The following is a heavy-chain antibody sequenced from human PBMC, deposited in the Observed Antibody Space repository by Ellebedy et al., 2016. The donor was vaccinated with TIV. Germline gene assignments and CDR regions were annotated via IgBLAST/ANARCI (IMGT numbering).Heavy chain of an antibody. CDR3: ATETYNDVDLDLWGIFDL. CDR1: ELTVTSNY. V-gene: IGHV3-66*01. CDR2: IAIDSTT. J-gene: IGHJ3*01. Sequence: PGGSLRLSCAASELTVTSNYMSWVRQAPGKGLQWVSTIAIDSTTYYADSVKGRFTISRDNSKNTLDIQMNSLRAEDTAVYYCATETYNDVDLDLWGIFDLWGQGTMVTVSS. D-gene: IGHD1-7*01.